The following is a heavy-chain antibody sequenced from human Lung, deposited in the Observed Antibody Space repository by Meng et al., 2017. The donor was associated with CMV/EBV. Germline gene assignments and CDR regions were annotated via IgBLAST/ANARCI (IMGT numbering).Heavy chain of an antibody. CDR1: GFTVSSNY. Sequence: GESLKISCAASGFTVSSNYMSWVRQAPGKGLEWVSVIYSGGSTYYADSAKGRFTISRDNSKNTLYLQMNSLRAEDTAVYYCASTPQRRTTYNDYWGQGTLVTASS. D-gene: IGHD2/OR15-2a*01. CDR2: IYSGGST. CDR3: ASTPQRRTTYNDY. J-gene: IGHJ4*02. V-gene: IGHV3-53*01.